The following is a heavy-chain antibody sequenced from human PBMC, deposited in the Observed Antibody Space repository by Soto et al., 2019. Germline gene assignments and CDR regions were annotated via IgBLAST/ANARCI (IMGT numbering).Heavy chain of an antibody. CDR3: AGAGTLRNYGMDV. CDR1: GGTFSSYA. Sequence: SVKVSCKASGGTFSSYAISWVRQAPGQGLEWMGGIIPIFGTANYAQKFQGRVTITADESTSTAYMELSSLRSEDTAVYYCAGAGTLRNYGMDVWGQGTTVNVSS. CDR2: IIPIFGTA. J-gene: IGHJ6*02. V-gene: IGHV1-69*13. D-gene: IGHD3-16*01.